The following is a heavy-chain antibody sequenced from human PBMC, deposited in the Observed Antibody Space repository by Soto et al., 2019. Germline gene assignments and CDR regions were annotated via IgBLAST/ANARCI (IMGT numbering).Heavy chain of an antibody. CDR3: GRGGSDSPMAPGY. CDR1: GFTFSSYW. V-gene: IGHV3-74*01. J-gene: IGHJ4*02. D-gene: IGHD5-18*01. CDR2: INPDGSAT. Sequence: GSLRLSCAASGFTFSSYWMHWVRQAPEKGLVWVSRINPDGSATNYADSVKGRFTISRDNAKNTLYLQMNSLRAEDTAVFYCGRGGSDSPMAPGYWGQGTLVTVSS.